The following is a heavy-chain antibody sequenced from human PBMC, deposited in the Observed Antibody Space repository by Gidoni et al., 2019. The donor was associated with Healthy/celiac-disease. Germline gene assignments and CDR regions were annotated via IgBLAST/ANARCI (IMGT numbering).Heavy chain of an antibody. V-gene: IGHV3-23*01. CDR1: GFTFSSYA. CDR3: SKYLRELGYVSSGYYVD. D-gene: IGHD3-22*01. Sequence: VQLWESGGGVVQPGGSLRRSCAASGFTFSSYAMSWVRQAPGKGLAWVSAISGSGGSTYYADSVKGRFTISRDKSKNPLYLQMYRLRAEDTAVYYCSKYLRELGYVSSGYYVDWGQGTLVTVSS. CDR2: ISGSGGST. J-gene: IGHJ4*02.